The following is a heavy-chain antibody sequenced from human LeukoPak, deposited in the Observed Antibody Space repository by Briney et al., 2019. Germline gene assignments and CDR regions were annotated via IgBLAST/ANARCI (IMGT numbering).Heavy chain of an antibody. D-gene: IGHD6-6*01. CDR2: INHSGST. V-gene: IGHV4-34*01. J-gene: IGHJ6*03. CDR3: ARGEGDSSSLHPHYYYYYYMDV. Sequence: PSETLSLTCAVYGGSFSGYYWSWIRQPPGKGLEWIGEINHSGSTNYNPSLKSRVTISVDTSKNQFSLKLSSVTAADTAVYYCARGEGDSSSLHPHYYYYYYMDVWGKGTTVTVSS. CDR1: GGSFSGYY.